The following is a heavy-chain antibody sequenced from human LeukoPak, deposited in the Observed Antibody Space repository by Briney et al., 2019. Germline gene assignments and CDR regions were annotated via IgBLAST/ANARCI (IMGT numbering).Heavy chain of an antibody. CDR3: ASLRPISRQYFDY. V-gene: IGHV3-66*01. CDR2: IYSGGST. Sequence: PGGSLRLSCAASEFSVGSNYMTWVRQAPGKGLEWVSLIYSGGSTYYADSVKGRFTISRDNSKNTLYLQMNSLRAEDTAVYYCASLRPISRQYFDYWGQGTLVTVSS. J-gene: IGHJ4*02. D-gene: IGHD3-3*02. CDR1: EFSVGSNY.